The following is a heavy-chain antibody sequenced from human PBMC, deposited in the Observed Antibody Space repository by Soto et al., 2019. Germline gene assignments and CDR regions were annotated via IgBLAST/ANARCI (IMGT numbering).Heavy chain of an antibody. J-gene: IGHJ2*01. CDR3: TRHGTVQLERRSWYFDL. CDR1: GFTFSNAW. Sequence: EVQLVESGGGLVKPGGSLRLSCAASGFTFSNAWMNWVRQAPGKGLEWVGRIKSKTDGGTTDYAAPVKGRFTISRDDSKNTLYLQMNSLKTEDTAVYYCTRHGTVQLERRSWYFDLWGRGTLVTVSS. CDR2: IKSKTDGGTT. D-gene: IGHD1-1*01. V-gene: IGHV3-15*07.